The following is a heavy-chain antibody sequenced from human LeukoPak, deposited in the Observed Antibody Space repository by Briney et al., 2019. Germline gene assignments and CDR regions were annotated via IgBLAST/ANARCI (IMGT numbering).Heavy chain of an antibody. CDR1: GFSFSSYA. J-gene: IGHJ6*04. D-gene: IGHD3-10*02. Sequence: GSLRLSCAASGFSFSSYAMTWVRQAPGKGLEWVSAISGNDASTYYADSVKGRFTISRDNAKNSLYLQMNSLRAEDTAVYYCAELGITMIGGVWGKGTTVTISS. CDR3: AELGITMIGGV. V-gene: IGHV3-23*01. CDR2: ISGNDAST.